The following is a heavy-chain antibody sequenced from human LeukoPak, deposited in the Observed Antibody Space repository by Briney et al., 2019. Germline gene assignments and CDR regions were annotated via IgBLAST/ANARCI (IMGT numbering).Heavy chain of an antibody. Sequence: SVKVSCKASGGTFSRYAISWVPQAPGQGFEWMGGITPMFSTANYAQKLQGRVTITTDESTTTAYMEMSSLRSEATAVYYCASDAAMFDSSGYYYLCWGQGTQVTVSS. CDR2: ITPMFSTA. CDR1: GGTFSRYA. J-gene: IGHJ4*02. D-gene: IGHD3-22*01. V-gene: IGHV1-69*05. CDR3: ASDAAMFDSSGYYYLC.